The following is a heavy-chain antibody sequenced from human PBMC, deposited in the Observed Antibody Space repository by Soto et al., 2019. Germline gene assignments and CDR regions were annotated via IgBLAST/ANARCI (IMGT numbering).Heavy chain of an antibody. CDR1: GGTFSSYA. Sequence: GASVKVSCKASGGTFSSYAISWVRQAPGQGLEWMGGIIPIFGTANYAQKFQGRVTITADESTSTAYMELSSLRSEDTAVYYCARDGVVDTAMVTYYSGMDVWGQGTTVTVSS. D-gene: IGHD5-18*01. CDR2: IIPIFGTA. V-gene: IGHV1-69*13. CDR3: ARDGVVDTAMVTYYSGMDV. J-gene: IGHJ6*02.